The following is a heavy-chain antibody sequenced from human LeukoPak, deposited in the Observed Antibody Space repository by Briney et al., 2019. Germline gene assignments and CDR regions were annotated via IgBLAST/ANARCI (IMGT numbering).Heavy chain of an antibody. D-gene: IGHD1-26*01. CDR3: ARVGLVGATELVDY. V-gene: IGHV4-34*01. Sequence: SETLSLTCAVYGGSFSGYYWSWIRQPPGKGLEWIGEINHSGSTNYNPSLKSRVTISVDTSKNQFSLKLSSVTAADTAVYYCARVGLVGATELVDYWGQGTLVTVSS. CDR1: GGSFSGYY. CDR2: INHSGST. J-gene: IGHJ4*02.